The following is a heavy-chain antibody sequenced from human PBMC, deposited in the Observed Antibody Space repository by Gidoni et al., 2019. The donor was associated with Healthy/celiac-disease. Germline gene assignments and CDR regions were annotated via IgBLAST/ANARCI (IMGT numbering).Heavy chain of an antibody. V-gene: IGHV3-30*04. CDR1: GCPFCSDA. CDR2: ISSDGSNK. Sequence: QVQLVESGGGVVQPGRAMRLSCAATGCPFCSDAMHWVRQAPGKGLECVAVISSDGSNKYSADSVKGRFTISRDNSKNTLYLQMNSLRAEDTAVYYCARDAYYYDSSGYFDYWGQGTLVTVSS. J-gene: IGHJ4*02. D-gene: IGHD3-22*01. CDR3: ARDAYYYDSSGYFDY.